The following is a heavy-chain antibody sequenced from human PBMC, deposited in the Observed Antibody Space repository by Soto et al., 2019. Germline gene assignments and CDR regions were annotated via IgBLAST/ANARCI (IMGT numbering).Heavy chain of an antibody. V-gene: IGHV5-51*01. CDR2: IYPGDSDT. Sequence: PGESLKISCKGSGDSFSNYWIAWVRQMPGKGLEWMGIIYPGDSDTRYSPSFQGQVTISADKSINTVYLQWDSLKASDTAVYYCAKGPEQLPSLEETYWGQGTLVTVSS. CDR3: AKGPEQLPSLEETY. CDR1: GDSFSNYW. D-gene: IGHD2-2*01. J-gene: IGHJ4*02.